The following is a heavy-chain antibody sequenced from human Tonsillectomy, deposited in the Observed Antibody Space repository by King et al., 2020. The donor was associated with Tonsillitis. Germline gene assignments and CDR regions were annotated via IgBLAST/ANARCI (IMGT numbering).Heavy chain of an antibody. V-gene: IGHV4-31*03. CDR3: ARDGSNGDYLRTTGFDV. J-gene: IGHJ3*01. Sequence: QLQLQESGPGLVKPSQTLSLTCTVSGGSISSGGYFWTWIRQHPGKGLEWIGYISYSGSTNYNPSLRSRVTISEDTSKSQFSLKLNSVTAADTAVYYCARDGSNGDYLRTTGFDVWGQGTMVTVSS. D-gene: IGHD4-17*01. CDR1: GGSISSGGYF. CDR2: ISYSGST.